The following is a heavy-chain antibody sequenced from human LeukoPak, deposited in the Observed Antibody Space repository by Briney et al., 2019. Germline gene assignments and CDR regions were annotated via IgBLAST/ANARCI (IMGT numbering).Heavy chain of an antibody. CDR2: INHSGST. J-gene: IGHJ5*02. CDR1: GGSFSGYY. Sequence: SETLSLTCAVYGGSFSGYYWSWIRQPPGKGLEWIGEINHSGSTNYNPSLKSRVTISVDPSKNQFSLKLSSVTAADTAVYYCASGGYSYGYRLWFDPWGQGTLVTVSS. CDR3: ASGGYSYGYRLWFDP. D-gene: IGHD5-18*01. V-gene: IGHV4-34*01.